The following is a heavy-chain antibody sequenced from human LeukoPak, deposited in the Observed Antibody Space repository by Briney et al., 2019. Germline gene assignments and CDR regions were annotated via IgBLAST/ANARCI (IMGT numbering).Heavy chain of an antibody. D-gene: IGHD7-27*01. V-gene: IGHV3-48*01. Sequence: AGGSLRLSCAASGFTFNNDPMNWVRQAPGKGLEWVAHIRSDTKTIVYADSVKGRFIISGDNAKNSLSLQMNSLRVEDTAVYYCARDQNWVFDYWGQGTLVTVSS. CDR3: ARDQNWVFDY. CDR1: GFTFNNDP. J-gene: IGHJ4*02. CDR2: IRSDTKTI.